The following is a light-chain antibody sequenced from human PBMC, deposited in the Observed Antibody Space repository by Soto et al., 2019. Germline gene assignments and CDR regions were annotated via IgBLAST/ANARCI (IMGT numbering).Light chain of an antibody. CDR3: QQYYSYPRT. CDR2: AAS. Sequence: AIRMTQSPSSLSASTGDRVTITCRASQGISSYLAWYQQKPGKAPKLLIYAASTLQSGVPSRFSGSGSGTDFTLTISCLQSEDFATYYCQQYYSYPRTLGQGTK. V-gene: IGKV1-8*01. J-gene: IGKJ1*01. CDR1: QGISSY.